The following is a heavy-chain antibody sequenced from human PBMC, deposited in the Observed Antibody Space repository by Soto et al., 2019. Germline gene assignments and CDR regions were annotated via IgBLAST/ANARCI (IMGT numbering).Heavy chain of an antibody. CDR3: ARRHAHDFYDRSPDVP. Sequence: SETLSLTCTVSGGSISIGTDYWGWIRQAPGKGLEWIGNIHYSGSTSYNSSLKSRVTISVDTSKNQFSLKLSSVTAADTAVYYCARRHAHDFYDRSPDVPWGQGTQVT. CDR2: IHYSGST. V-gene: IGHV4-39*01. CDR1: GGSISIGTDY. J-gene: IGHJ4*02. D-gene: IGHD3-22*01.